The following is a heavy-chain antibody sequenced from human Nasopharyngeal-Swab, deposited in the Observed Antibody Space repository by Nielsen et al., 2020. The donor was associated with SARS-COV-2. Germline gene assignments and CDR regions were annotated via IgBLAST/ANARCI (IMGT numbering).Heavy chain of an antibody. J-gene: IGHJ4*02. Sequence: PGKGLEWIGYIYHSGSTYYNPSLKSRVTISVDRSKNQFSLKLSSVTAADTAVYYCARLSGLFDYWSQGTLVTVSS. D-gene: IGHD6-19*01. CDR2: IYHSGST. CDR3: ARLSGLFDY. V-gene: IGHV4-30-2*04.